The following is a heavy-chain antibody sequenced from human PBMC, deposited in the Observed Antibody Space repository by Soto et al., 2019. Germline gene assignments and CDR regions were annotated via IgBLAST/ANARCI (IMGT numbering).Heavy chain of an antibody. CDR2: ISGSGGST. V-gene: IGHV3-23*01. CDR1: GFTFSSYA. J-gene: IGHJ4*02. CDR3: AKDDIVVVVAATRPLDY. Sequence: ESGGGLVQPGGSLRLSCAASGFTFSSYAMSWVRQAPGKGLEWVSAISGSGGSTYYADSVKGRFTISRDNSKNTLYLQMNSLRAEDTAVYYCAKDDIVVVVAATRPLDYWGQGTLVTVSS. D-gene: IGHD2-15*01.